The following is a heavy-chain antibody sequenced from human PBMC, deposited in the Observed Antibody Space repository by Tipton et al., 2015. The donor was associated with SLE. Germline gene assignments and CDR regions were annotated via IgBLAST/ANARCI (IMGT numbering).Heavy chain of an antibody. Sequence: SLRLSCAASGFTFSSYVMHWVRQAPGKGLEWVAVISYDGSNKYYADSVKGRFTISRDNSKNTLYLQMNSLRAEDTAVYYCARDRTLAVAGGFDYWGQGTLVTVSS. CDR3: ARDRTLAVAGGFDY. CDR1: GFTFSSYV. J-gene: IGHJ4*02. V-gene: IGHV3-30-3*01. CDR2: ISYDGSNK. D-gene: IGHD6-19*01.